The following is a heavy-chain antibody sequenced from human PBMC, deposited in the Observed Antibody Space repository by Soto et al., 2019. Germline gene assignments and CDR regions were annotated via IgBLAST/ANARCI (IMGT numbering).Heavy chain of an antibody. V-gene: IGHV1-69*13. CDR3: GRDGPYCSSTSCYGDAFDI. J-gene: IGHJ3*02. D-gene: IGHD2-2*01. Sequence: SVKVSCKASGGTFSSYAISWVRQAPGQGLERMGGIIPIFGTANYAQKFQGRVTITADESTSTAYMELSSLRSEDTAVYYCGRDGPYCSSTSCYGDAFDIWGQGXMVT. CDR1: GGTFSSYA. CDR2: IIPIFGTA.